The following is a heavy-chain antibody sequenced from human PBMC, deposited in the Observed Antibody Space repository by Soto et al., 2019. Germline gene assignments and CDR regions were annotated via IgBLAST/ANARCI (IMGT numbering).Heavy chain of an antibody. CDR3: VRSSRRDITASRGMDV. Sequence: GGSLRLSCSASGFTFSNNAMHWVRQAPGKGLQYVSGISSNGGTTYYADAVKDRFTISRDSPKNTLYLQVNSLTTEDTAVYYCVRSSRRDITASRGMDVWGQGT. J-gene: IGHJ6*02. V-gene: IGHV3-64*04. D-gene: IGHD3-3*01. CDR2: ISSNGGTT. CDR1: GFTFSNNA.